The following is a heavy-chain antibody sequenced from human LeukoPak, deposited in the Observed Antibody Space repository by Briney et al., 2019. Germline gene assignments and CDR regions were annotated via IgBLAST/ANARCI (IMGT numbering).Heavy chain of an antibody. D-gene: IGHD5-18*01. CDR3: ARVEGGRGYNYTGYLAYYYYYGMDV. CDR2: IIPIFDTS. J-gene: IGHJ6*04. Sequence: GASVKVSCKASGGTFSSYGISWVRQAPGQGLEWMGGIIPIFDTSNYAQKFQGRVTITANESTNTAYMELSGLRSEDTAVYYCARVEGGRGYNYTGYLAYYYYYGMDVWGRGTTVTVSS. V-gene: IGHV1-69*13. CDR1: GGTFSSYG.